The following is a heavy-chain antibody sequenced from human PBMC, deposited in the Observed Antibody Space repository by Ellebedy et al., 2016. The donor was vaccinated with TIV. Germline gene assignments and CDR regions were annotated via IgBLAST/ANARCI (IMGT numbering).Heavy chain of an antibody. J-gene: IGHJ6*02. V-gene: IGHV1-18*01. CDR1: GYTFTSYG. CDR3: ARVSYGDYAGGFSQRYGMDV. Sequence: ASVKVSXXASGYTFTSYGISWVRQAPGQGLEWMGWISAYNGNTNYAQKLQGRVTMTTDTSTSTAYMELRSLRSEDTAVYYCARVSYGDYAGGFSQRYGMDVWGQGTTVTVSS. CDR2: ISAYNGNT. D-gene: IGHD4-17*01.